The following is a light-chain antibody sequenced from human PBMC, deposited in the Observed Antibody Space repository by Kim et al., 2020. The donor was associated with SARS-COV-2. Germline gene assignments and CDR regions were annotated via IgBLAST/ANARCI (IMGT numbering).Light chain of an antibody. V-gene: IGLV3-1*01. CDR1: KLGDKY. CDR2: QDS. CDR3: QAWDSSTVV. J-gene: IGLJ2*01. Sequence: SCELTQPPSVSVSPGQTASITCSGDKLGDKYACWYQQKPGQSPVLVIYQDSKRPSGIPERFSGSNSGNTATLTISGTQAMDEADYYCQAWDSSTVVFGGGTQLTFL.